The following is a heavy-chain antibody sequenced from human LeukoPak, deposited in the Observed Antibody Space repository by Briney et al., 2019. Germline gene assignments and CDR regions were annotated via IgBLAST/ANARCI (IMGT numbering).Heavy chain of an antibody. CDR3: ATGRYFDSDSFDI. V-gene: IGHV3-7*03. J-gene: IGHJ3*02. CDR1: GFTFNNYW. Sequence: GGSLRLSCAASGFTFNNYWMTWVRQAPGKGLEWVANIKQDGSEKDDVESVNGRFTTSRDNAKNSLFLQMNSLRAEDTAVYYCATGRYFDSDSFDIWGQGTMVTVSS. CDR2: IKQDGSEK. D-gene: IGHD3-9*01.